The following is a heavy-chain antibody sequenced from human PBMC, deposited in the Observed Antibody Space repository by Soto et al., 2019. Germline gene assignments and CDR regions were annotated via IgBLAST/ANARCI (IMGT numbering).Heavy chain of an antibody. D-gene: IGHD2-2*01. CDR3: AIGTRTSWICDF. V-gene: IGHV1-69*01. CDR2: IIPLTETP. J-gene: IGHJ4*02. Sequence: QVQVVQSGAEVKKPGSSVKFSCKASGGTFSNYAISWVRQAPGHGLEWVGGIIPLTETPVYAQTVQGRLTITADEITSAAYMELSSLRSDDTAVYYCAIGTRTSWICDFWGQGTLVTVSS. CDR1: GGTFSNYA.